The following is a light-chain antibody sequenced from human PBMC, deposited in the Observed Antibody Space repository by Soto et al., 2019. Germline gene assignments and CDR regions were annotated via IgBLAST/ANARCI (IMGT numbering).Light chain of an antibody. J-gene: IGKJ1*01. CDR3: QKYDSWPFT. Sequence: EMVITQSPATLSLSPGERATLSCRASQSVTTNVAWYQQKPGQSPRLLIYSASTRATGIPVTFSGAGSGTEFSLTISSLQSEDFAVYYCQKYDSWPFTFGHGTKVEIK. CDR1: QSVTTN. CDR2: SAS. V-gene: IGKV3-15*01.